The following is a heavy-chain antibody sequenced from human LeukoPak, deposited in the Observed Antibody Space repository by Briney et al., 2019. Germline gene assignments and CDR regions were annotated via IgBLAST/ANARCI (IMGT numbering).Heavy chain of an antibody. Sequence: PSETLSLTCTVSGGSISSYSWSWIRQPPGKGLEWIGYIYYSGSTNYNPSLKSRVTISVDTSKNQFSLKLSSVTAADTAVYYCARVPYYGSGSPYYYYMDVWGKGTTVTISS. CDR1: GGSISSYS. J-gene: IGHJ6*03. CDR2: IYYSGST. V-gene: IGHV4-59*01. CDR3: ARVPYYGSGSPYYYYMDV. D-gene: IGHD3-10*01.